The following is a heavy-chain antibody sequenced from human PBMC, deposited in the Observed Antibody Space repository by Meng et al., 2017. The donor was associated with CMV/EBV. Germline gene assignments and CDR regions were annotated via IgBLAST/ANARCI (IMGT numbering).Heavy chain of an antibody. D-gene: IGHD2-2*01. Sequence: GRLKESGPGLLKPSETLSPTCTASGGSISSYYWSWIRQPAGKGLEWIGRIYTSGSTNYNPSLKSRVTMSVDTSKNQFSLKLSSVTAADTAVYYCARDLMNCSSTSCANWFDPWGQGTLVTVSS. V-gene: IGHV4-4*07. CDR2: IYTSGST. CDR1: GGSISSYY. CDR3: ARDLMNCSSTSCANWFDP. J-gene: IGHJ5*02.